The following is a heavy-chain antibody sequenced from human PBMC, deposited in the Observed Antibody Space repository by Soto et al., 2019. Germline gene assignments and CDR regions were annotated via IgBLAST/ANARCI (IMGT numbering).Heavy chain of an antibody. CDR3: ARQGLFVGMDYTTAYYYYYGMDV. CDR1: GYSFTSYW. J-gene: IGHJ6*02. Sequence: PGESLKISCKGSGYSFTSYWIGWVRQMPGKGLEWMGIIYPGDSDTRYSPSFQGQVTISADKSISTAYLQWSSLKASDTAMYYCARQGLFVGMDYTTAYYYYYGMDVWGQGTTVTVSS. D-gene: IGHD4-4*01. CDR2: IYPGDSDT. V-gene: IGHV5-51*01.